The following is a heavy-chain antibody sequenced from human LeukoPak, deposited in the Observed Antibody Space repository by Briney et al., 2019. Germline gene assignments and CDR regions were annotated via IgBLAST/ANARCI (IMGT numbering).Heavy chain of an antibody. CDR1: GFTFSSYE. J-gene: IGHJ4*02. Sequence: PGGSLRLSCAASGFTFSSYEMNWVRQAPGKGLEWVSLISWDGGSTYYADSVKGRFTISRDNSKNSLYLQMNSLRTEDTALYYCAAEDGYNGFRDWGQGTLVTVSS. CDR3: AAEDGYNGFRD. V-gene: IGHV3-43*02. CDR2: ISWDGGST. D-gene: IGHD5-24*01.